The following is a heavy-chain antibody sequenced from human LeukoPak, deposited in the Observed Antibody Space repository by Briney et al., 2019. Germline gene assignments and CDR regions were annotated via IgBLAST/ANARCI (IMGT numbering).Heavy chain of an antibody. V-gene: IGHV3-53*01. CDR2: IYSGGST. CDR1: GFTVSSNY. J-gene: IGHJ6*02. CDR3: ARERPDYYDSSGYRYGMDV. D-gene: IGHD3-22*01. Sequence: GGSLRLSCAASGFTVSSNYMSWVRQAPGKGLEWVSVIYSGGSTYYADSVKGRFTISRDNSKNTLYLQMNSLRAEDTAVYYCARERPDYYDSSGYRYGMDVWGQGTTVTVSS.